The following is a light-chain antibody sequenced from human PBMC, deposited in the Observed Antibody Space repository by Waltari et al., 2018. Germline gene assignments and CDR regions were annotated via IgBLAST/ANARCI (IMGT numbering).Light chain of an antibody. Sequence: SYVLTQPPSVSVAPGETARTTWEGTTIERKNVHWYHQKPGQAPVRVVYDDTDRPSGIPERFSGSNSGDTATLTISRVEAGDEADYYCHVWDASRDHVVFGGGTKLTVL. CDR3: HVWDASRDHVV. J-gene: IGLJ2*01. V-gene: IGLV3-21*02. CDR2: DDT. CDR1: TIERKN.